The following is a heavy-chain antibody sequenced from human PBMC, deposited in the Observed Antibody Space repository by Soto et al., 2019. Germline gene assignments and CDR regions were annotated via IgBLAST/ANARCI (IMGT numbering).Heavy chain of an antibody. J-gene: IGHJ6*03. CDR2: ISAYNGNT. D-gene: IGHD6-6*01. CDR3: ARDGRGAARYYYYYYMDV. Sequence: ASVKVSCKASGYTFTSYGISWVRQAPGQGLEWMGWISAYNGNTNYAQKLQGRVTMTTDTSTSTAYMELRSLRSDDTAVYYCARDGRGAARYYYYYYMDVWDKGTTVTVSS. CDR1: GYTFTSYG. V-gene: IGHV1-18*01.